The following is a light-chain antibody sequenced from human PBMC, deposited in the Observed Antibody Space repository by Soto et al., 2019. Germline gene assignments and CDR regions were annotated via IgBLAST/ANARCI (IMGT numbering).Light chain of an antibody. Sequence: QSVLTQPASVSGSPGQSITISCTGTSSDVGGYNYVSWYQQHPGKAPKLMIYDVSNRTSGISNRFSGSKSGNTATVTISGLQAGYEADYYCCSYTSGSTLVVFGGGTKLTVL. CDR1: SSDVGGYNY. CDR3: CSYTSGSTLVV. CDR2: DVS. J-gene: IGLJ2*01. V-gene: IGLV2-14*01.